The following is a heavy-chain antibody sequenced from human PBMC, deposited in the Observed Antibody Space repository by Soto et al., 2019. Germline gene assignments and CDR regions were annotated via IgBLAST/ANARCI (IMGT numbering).Heavy chain of an antibody. Sequence: XVSLTLLSEAPGLTFGDSYMASIRQAPGEGLEWISYISSSSTYIKYADSVKGRFTISRDNAKNSLYLQMTNLRVGDTAVYYCERHQAITGTLFDPWGQGTLVTVSS. V-gene: IGHV3-11*06. D-gene: IGHD1-20*01. CDR1: GLTFGDSY. CDR3: ERHQAITGTLFDP. J-gene: IGHJ5*02. CDR2: ISSSSTYI.